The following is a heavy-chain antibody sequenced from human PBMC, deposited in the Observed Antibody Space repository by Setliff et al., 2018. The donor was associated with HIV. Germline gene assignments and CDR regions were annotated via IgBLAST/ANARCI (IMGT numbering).Heavy chain of an antibody. D-gene: IGHD7-27*01. CDR2: LIPMLDMA. CDR3: ARDWPGYGFDI. CDR1: GGTVNNYI. V-gene: IGHV1-69*04. J-gene: IGHJ3*02. Sequence: SVKVSCKASGGTVNNYIISWVRQAPGQGLEWMGNLIPMLDMANYAQEFQDRVTITRDTSASTAYMELSSLRSEDMAVYYCARDWPGYGFDIWGQGTMVTVSS.